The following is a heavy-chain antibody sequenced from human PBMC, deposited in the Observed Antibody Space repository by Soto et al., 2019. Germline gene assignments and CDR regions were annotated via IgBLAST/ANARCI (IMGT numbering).Heavy chain of an antibody. CDR3: ARDRSPYSNYPEYYFDY. V-gene: IGHV4-59*01. Sequence: SETLSLTCTVSGGSISSYYWSWIRQPPGKGLEWIGYIYYSRSTNYNPSLKSRVTISVDTSKNQFSLKLSSVTAADTAVYYCARDRSPYSNYPEYYFDYWGQGTLVTVSS. CDR1: GGSISSYY. CDR2: IYYSRST. J-gene: IGHJ4*02. D-gene: IGHD4-4*01.